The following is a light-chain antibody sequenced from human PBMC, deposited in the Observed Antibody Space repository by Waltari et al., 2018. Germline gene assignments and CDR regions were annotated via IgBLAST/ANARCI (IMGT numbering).Light chain of an antibody. CDR2: DVS. J-gene: IGLJ3*02. Sequence: QSALTQPASVSGSPGQSITISCTGTNRDIGFYNSVSWYRQYPGKAPKLIIYDVSERPSGVSSRFSASKSGNTASLTISGLQADDEADYYCNSYTGSNSWVFGGGTKVTVL. CDR3: NSYTGSNSWV. V-gene: IGLV2-14*01. CDR1: NRDIGFYNS.